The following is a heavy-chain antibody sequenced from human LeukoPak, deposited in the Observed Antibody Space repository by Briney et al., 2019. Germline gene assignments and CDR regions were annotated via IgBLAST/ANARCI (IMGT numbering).Heavy chain of an antibody. J-gene: IGHJ6*02. Sequence: SSETLSLTCTVSGGSISSYCWNWIRQPPGKGLEWFGYIYDSGSTNYNPSLKSRVTISVDTSKNQFSLKLSSVTAADTAVYYCARDYSYYDSSGYTAYGMDVWGQGTTVTVSS. D-gene: IGHD3-22*01. CDR1: GGSISSYC. V-gene: IGHV4-59*01. CDR2: IYDSGST. CDR3: ARDYSYYDSSGYTAYGMDV.